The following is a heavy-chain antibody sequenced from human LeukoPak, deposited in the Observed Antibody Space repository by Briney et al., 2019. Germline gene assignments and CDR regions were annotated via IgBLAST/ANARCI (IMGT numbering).Heavy chain of an antibody. CDR3: ARGSDGSGSYYRGGIGY. Sequence: PSQTLSLTCTVSGGSISSGGYYWSWIRQHPGKGLEWIGYIYYSGSTYYNPSLKSRVTISVDTSKNQFSLKLSSVTAADTAVYYCARGSDGSGSYYRGGIGYWGQGTLVTVSS. CDR1: GGSISSGGYY. V-gene: IGHV4-31*03. D-gene: IGHD3-10*01. J-gene: IGHJ4*02. CDR2: IYYSGST.